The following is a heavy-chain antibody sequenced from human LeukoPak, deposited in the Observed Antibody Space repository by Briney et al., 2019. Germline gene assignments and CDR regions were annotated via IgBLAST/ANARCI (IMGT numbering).Heavy chain of an antibody. CDR3: TGDYTSSSYRFDY. D-gene: IGHD3-10*01. CDR1: GDPLSTYS. V-gene: IGHV4-59*12. J-gene: IGHJ4*02. Sequence: SETLSLTCTVSGDPLSTYSWSWVRQPPGRGLEWIGYVYYSGSTTYNPSLKSRVTISLDTSKNQFSLKLKSMTAADTAVYYCTGDYTSSSYRFDYWGQGTLVTVSS. CDR2: VYYSGST.